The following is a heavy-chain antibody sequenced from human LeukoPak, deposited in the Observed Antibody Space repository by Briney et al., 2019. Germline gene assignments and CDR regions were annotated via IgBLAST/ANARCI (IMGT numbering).Heavy chain of an antibody. CDR3: ASQTKYYSGLAGSYWGAFDL. CDR1: GLTFYDQA. J-gene: IGHJ3*01. CDR2: SGNDGST. Sequence: PGGSLSLSCAASGLTFYDQAMHWVRQAPGTGLEWVSLSGNDGSTYYADSVRGRFTISRDISKNSLYLEMSSLRTEDTALYHCASQTKYYSGLAGSYWGAFDLWGQGTMVTVSS. D-gene: IGHD3-10*01. V-gene: IGHV3-43*02.